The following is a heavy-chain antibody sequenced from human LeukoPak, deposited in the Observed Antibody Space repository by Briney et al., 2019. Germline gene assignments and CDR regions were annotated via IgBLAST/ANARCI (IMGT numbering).Heavy chain of an antibody. CDR3: ARGRIAAAGIRDHFDY. Sequence: SETLSLTCTVFGGSMNINNYYWAWIRQPPGKGLEWIGSIYYTGTTYYNPSLKSRVTLSVDTSKNQFSLKLSSVTAADTAVYYCARGRIAAAGIRDHFDYWGQGTLVTVSS. J-gene: IGHJ4*02. D-gene: IGHD6-13*01. CDR2: IYYTGTT. CDR1: GGSMNINNYY. V-gene: IGHV4-39*07.